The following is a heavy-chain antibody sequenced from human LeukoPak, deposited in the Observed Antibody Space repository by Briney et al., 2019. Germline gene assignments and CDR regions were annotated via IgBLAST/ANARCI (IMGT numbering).Heavy chain of an antibody. CDR3: ARSTASSGLDY. Sequence: LRLSCAASGFTFSSYAMSWIRQPPGKGLEWIGYIYYSGSTYYNPSLKSRVTISVDTSKNQFSLKLSSVTAADTAVYYCARSTASSGLDYWGQGTLVTVSS. V-gene: IGHV4-30-4*08. CDR1: GFTFSSYA. J-gene: IGHJ4*02. CDR2: IYYSGST. D-gene: IGHD3-22*01.